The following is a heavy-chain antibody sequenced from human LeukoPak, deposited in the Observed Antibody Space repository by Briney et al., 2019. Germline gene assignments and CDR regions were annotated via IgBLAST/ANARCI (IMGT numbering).Heavy chain of an antibody. J-gene: IGHJ4*02. V-gene: IGHV4-39*01. D-gene: IGHD2-15*01. CDR3: AREGLYCSGGSCYLGYFDY. CDR1: GGSISSSSYY. CDR2: IYYSGST. Sequence: PSETLSLTCTVSGGSISSSSYYWGWLRQPPGKGLEWIGSIYYSGSTYYNPSLKSRVTISVDTSKNQFSLKLSSVTAADTAVYYCAREGLYCSGGSCYLGYFDYWGQGTLVTVSS.